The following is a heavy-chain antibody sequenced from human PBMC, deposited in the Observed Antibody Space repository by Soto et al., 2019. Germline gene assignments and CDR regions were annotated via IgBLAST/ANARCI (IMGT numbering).Heavy chain of an antibody. CDR3: AKGFPQLLDY. D-gene: IGHD6-13*01. J-gene: IGHJ4*02. CDR2: ISYDGSNK. V-gene: IGHV3-30*18. Sequence: QVQLVESGGGVVQPGRSLSLSCAASGFTFSSYGMHWVRQAPGKGLEWVAVISYDGSNKYYADSVKGRFTISRDNSKNTLYLQMNSLRAEDTAVYYCAKGFPQLLDYWGQGTLVTVSS. CDR1: GFTFSSYG.